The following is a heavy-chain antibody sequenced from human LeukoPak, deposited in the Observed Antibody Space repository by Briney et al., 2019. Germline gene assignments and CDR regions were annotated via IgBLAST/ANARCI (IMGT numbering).Heavy chain of an antibody. Sequence: PGGSLRLSCAASGFTFSSYEMNWVRQAPGKGLEWVSYISSSGSAIYYADSVKGRFTISRDNAKNSLYLQMYSLRAEDTAVYYCAREVLVAAGLYYYYYGMDVWGQGTTVTVSS. V-gene: IGHV3-48*03. CDR3: AREVLVAAGLYYYYYGMDV. D-gene: IGHD6-13*01. CDR1: GFTFSSYE. CDR2: ISSSGSAI. J-gene: IGHJ6*02.